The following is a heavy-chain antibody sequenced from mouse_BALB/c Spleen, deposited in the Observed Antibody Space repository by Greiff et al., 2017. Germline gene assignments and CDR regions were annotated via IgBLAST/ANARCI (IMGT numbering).Heavy chain of an antibody. D-gene: IGHD1-2*01. CDR1: GFTFSSYT. V-gene: IGHV5-12-2*01. CDR2: ISNGGGST. CDR3: ARQAITTAYYYAMDY. Sequence: EVKLVESGGGLVQPGGSLKLSCAASGFTFSSYTMSWVRQTPEKRLEWVAYISNGGGSTYYPDTVKGRFTISRDNAKNTLYLQMSSLKSEDTAMYYCARQAITTAYYYAMDYWGQGTSVTVSS. J-gene: IGHJ4*01.